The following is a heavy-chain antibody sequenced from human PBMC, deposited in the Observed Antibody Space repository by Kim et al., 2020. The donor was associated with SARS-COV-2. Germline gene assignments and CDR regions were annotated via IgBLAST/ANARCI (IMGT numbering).Heavy chain of an antibody. CDR3: AKESGSGSYYAWTYYYYGMDV. CDR1: GFTFSSYG. CDR2: ISYDGSNK. J-gene: IGHJ6*02. V-gene: IGHV3-30*18. D-gene: IGHD3-10*01. Sequence: GGSLRLSCAASGFTFSSYGMHWVRQAPGKGLEWVAVISYDGSNKYYADSVKGRFTIYRDNSKNTLYLQMNSLRAEDTAVYYCAKESGSGSYYAWTYYYYGMDVWGQGTTVTVSS.